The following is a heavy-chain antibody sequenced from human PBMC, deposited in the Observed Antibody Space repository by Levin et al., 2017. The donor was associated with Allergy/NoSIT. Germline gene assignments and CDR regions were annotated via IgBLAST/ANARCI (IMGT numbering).Heavy chain of an antibody. CDR1: AFSFSSYA. J-gene: IGHJ4*02. CDR2: ISGSGGRT. Sequence: GGSLRLSCAASAFSFSSYAMSWVRQAPGKGLEWVSAISGSGGRTYYANSVKGRFTISRDNSKNTLFLQMNSLRAEDTAIYYCAKEGSGGSYGIYWGQGTLVTVSS. D-gene: IGHD1-26*01. V-gene: IGHV3-23*01. CDR3: AKEGSGGSYGIY.